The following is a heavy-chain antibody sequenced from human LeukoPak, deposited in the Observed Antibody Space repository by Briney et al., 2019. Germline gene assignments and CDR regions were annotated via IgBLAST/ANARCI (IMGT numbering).Heavy chain of an antibody. CDR1: GYTFTSYA. D-gene: IGHD1-26*01. V-gene: IGHV1-3*01. CDR2: INAGNGNT. CDR3: ATGATDYYGMDV. J-gene: IGHJ6*02. Sequence: ASVTVSCKASGYTFTSYAMHWVRQAPGQRLEWMGWINAGNGNTKYSQKFQGRVTITRDTSASTAYMELSSLRSEDTAVYYCATGATDYYGMDVWGQGTTVTVSS.